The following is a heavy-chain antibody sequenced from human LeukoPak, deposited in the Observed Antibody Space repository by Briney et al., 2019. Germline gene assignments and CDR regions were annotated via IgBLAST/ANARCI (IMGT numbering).Heavy chain of an antibody. J-gene: IGHJ4*02. V-gene: IGHV3-23*01. CDR2: ISGSGGST. CDR1: GFTFSSFA. CDR3: VRGCSDTRYRFDY. Sequence: GGSLRLSCAASGFTFSSFALSWVRQAPGKGLEWVSSISGSGGSTSYADSVKGRFTISRDISTNTLYLQMNSLRAEDTAIYYCVRGCSDTRYRFDYWGQGTLVTVSS. D-gene: IGHD2-2*01.